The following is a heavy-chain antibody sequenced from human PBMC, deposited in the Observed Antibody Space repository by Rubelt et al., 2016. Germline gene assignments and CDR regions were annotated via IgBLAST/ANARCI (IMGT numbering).Heavy chain of an antibody. Sequence: VQLVESGGGLVKPGGSLRLSCAASGFTFSNAWMSWVRQAPGKGLEWVGSIYYSGSTYYNPSLKSRVTISVDTSKNQFSLKLSSVTAAATAVYYCARHEYSSPPGDYWGQGTLVTVSS. V-gene: IGHV4-59*05. D-gene: IGHD6-6*01. CDR2: IYYSGST. CDR1: GFTFSNAW. CDR3: ARHEYSSPPGDY. J-gene: IGHJ4*02.